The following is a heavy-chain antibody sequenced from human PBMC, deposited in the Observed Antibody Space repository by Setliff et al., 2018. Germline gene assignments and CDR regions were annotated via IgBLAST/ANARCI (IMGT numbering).Heavy chain of an antibody. CDR3: ARDLEVAVASGHCFDP. CDR2: INPHGSEK. J-gene: IGHJ5*02. CDR1: GFRFSDLY. D-gene: IGHD6-19*01. Sequence: GGSLRLSCAASGFRFSDLYMSWVRQVPGKGLEWLASINPHGSEKYYADSVKGRFTISRDNAKNSRYLQMNSLRGEDTAFYYCARDLEVAVASGHCFDPWGQGTLVTVSS. V-gene: IGHV3-7*03.